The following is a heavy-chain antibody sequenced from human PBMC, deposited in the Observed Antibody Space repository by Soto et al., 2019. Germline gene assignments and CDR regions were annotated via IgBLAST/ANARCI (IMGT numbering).Heavy chain of an antibody. V-gene: IGHV3-48*02. CDR1: EFTFSSYT. Sequence: PGGSLRLSCAASEFTFSSYTMNWVRQAPGKGLEWVSYISSSSSTVYYADSVKGRFTISRDSAKNSLYLQMNSLRDEDTAVYYCATGDYGMDVWGQGTTVTDSS. J-gene: IGHJ6*02. CDR2: ISSSSSTV. CDR3: ATGDYGMDV.